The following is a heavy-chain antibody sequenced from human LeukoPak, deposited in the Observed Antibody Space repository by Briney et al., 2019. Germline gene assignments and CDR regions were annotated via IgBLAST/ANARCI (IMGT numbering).Heavy chain of an antibody. J-gene: IGHJ4*02. Sequence: SETLSLTCTVSGYSISSGYYWGWIRQPPGKGLEWIGSIYHSGSTYYNPSLKSRVTISVDTSKNQFSLKLSSVTAADTAVYYCARVGAAAGIQDYWGQGTLVTVSS. CDR3: ARVGAAAGIQDY. V-gene: IGHV4-38-2*02. CDR1: GYSISSGYY. CDR2: IYHSGST. D-gene: IGHD6-13*01.